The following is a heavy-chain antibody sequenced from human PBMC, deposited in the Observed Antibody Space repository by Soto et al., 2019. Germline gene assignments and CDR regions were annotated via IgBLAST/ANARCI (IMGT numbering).Heavy chain of an antibody. CDR3: AKDGPSYGDCTSAKPSEYYFDY. V-gene: IGHV3-23*01. J-gene: IGHJ4*02. D-gene: IGHD4-17*01. CDR1: GFTFSSYA. CDR2: ISGSGGST. Sequence: GGSLRLSCAASGFTFSSYAMSWVRQAPGKGLEWVSAISGSGGSTYYADSVKGRFTISRDNSKNTLYLQMNSLRAEDTAVYYCAKDGPSYGDCTSAKPSEYYFDYWGQGTLVTVSS.